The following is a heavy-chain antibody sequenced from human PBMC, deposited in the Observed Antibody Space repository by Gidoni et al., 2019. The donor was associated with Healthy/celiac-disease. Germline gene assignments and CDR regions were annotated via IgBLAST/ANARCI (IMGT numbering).Heavy chain of an antibody. J-gene: IGHJ4*02. V-gene: IGHV3-64D*09. CDR1: AFTFSSYA. CDR2: ISSNGGST. D-gene: IGHD3-10*01. CDR3: VKDLWEGVLWFGEFSY. Sequence: VQLVESGGGLVQPGGSLRLSCSASAFTFSSYAMHWVRQAPGKGLEYVSAISSNGGSTYYADSVKGRFTISRDNSKNTLYLQMSSLRAEDTAVYYCVKDLWEGVLWFGEFSYWGQGTLVTVSS.